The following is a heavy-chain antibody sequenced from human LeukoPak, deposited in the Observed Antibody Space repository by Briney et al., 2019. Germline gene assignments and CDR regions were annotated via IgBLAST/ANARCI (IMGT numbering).Heavy chain of an antibody. Sequence: PSETLSLTCTVSGDSISSSSYYWGWIRQPPGKGLEWIGEINHSGSTNYNPSLKSRVTISVDTSKNQFSLKLSSVTAADTAVYYCVTRYDFWSGYYTGIRDYWGQGTLVTVSS. V-gene: IGHV4-39*07. CDR2: INHSGST. D-gene: IGHD3-3*01. CDR1: GDSISSSSYY. J-gene: IGHJ4*02. CDR3: VTRYDFWSGYYTGIRDY.